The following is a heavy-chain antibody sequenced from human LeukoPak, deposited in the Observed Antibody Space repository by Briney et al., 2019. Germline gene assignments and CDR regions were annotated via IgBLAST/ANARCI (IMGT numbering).Heavy chain of an antibody. J-gene: IGHJ1*01. Sequence: GGSLSLSCAASGFTSSNCDMSGVRQAPGKGLEWVSGITTGGRPYYADSVKGRFTISRDNSKNTVYLQMNSLRAEDTAVYWCVKNGALAVDYFHQWGPGTLVTVSS. CDR1: GFTSSNCD. D-gene: IGHD6-19*01. CDR2: ITTGGRP. CDR3: VKNGALAVDYFHQ. V-gene: IGHV3-23*01.